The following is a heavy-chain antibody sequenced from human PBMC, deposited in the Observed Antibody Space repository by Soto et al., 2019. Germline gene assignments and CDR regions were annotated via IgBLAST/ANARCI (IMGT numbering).Heavy chain of an antibody. CDR3: AIPSGLTATGPDY. J-gene: IGHJ4*02. V-gene: IGHV3-23*01. D-gene: IGHD6-13*01. CDR1: GFTFSNYA. CDR2: ISGDSGST. Sequence: GGSLRLSCAVSGFTFSNYAMSWVRQAPGKGLVWVSAISGDSGSTYYADSVKGRFTISRDNSKNTLYLQMNSLRAEDTAVYYCAIPSGLTATGPDYCGQGILLTVSS.